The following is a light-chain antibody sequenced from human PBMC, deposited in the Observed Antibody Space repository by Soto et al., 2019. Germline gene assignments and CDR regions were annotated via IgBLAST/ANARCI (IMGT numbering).Light chain of an antibody. J-gene: IGLJ1*01. CDR2: EGN. Sequence: QSALTQPASVSGSPGQSITISCTGTSSDVGSYNLVSWYQQHPGKAPKLMIYEGNKRPSGVSNRFSGSKSANTASLTISGLQTQAEAEYYCCSYAGTNTFVFGTGTKLTVL. V-gene: IGLV2-23*01. CDR1: SSDVGSYNL. CDR3: CSYAGTNTFV.